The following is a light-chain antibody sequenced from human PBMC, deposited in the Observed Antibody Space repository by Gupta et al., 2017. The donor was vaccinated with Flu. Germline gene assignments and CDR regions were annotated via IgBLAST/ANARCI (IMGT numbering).Light chain of an antibody. CDR3: QVWDGGIDNTWM. CDR2: DEG. J-gene: IGLJ3*02. CDR1: PIGRTS. V-gene: IGLV3-21*02. Sequence: SSVLPQPPSVSVAPGQTARITCWADPIGRTSVHWYQQKAGQAPVLIVYDEGGRPAGLPERGSVSNSWGTATLTIISFEAGEEAGYYCQVWDGGIDNTWMFGGGTKLTVL.